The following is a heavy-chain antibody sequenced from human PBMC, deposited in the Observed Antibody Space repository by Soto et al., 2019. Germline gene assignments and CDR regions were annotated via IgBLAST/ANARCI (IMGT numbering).Heavy chain of an antibody. CDR3: ASLKYSSSSRVGMDV. D-gene: IGHD6-6*01. Sequence: SLTCAVYGGSFSGYYWSWIRQPPGKGLEWIGEINHSGSTNYNPSLKSRVTISVDTSKNQFSLKLSSVTAADTAVYYCASLKYSSSSRVGMDVWGQGTTVTVSS. V-gene: IGHV4-34*01. CDR2: INHSGST. J-gene: IGHJ6*02. CDR1: GGSFSGYY.